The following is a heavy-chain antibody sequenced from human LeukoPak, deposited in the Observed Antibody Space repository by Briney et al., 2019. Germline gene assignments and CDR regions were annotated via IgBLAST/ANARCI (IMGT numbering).Heavy chain of an antibody. V-gene: IGHV3-30*04. D-gene: IGHD5-12*01. J-gene: IGHJ4*02. CDR2: ISYDGSNK. CDR3: AARGYSGYDDSFDHDY. CDR1: GFTFSSYA. Sequence: PGGSLRLSCAASGFTFSSYAMHWVRQAPGKGLEWVAVISYDGSNKYYADSVKGRFTISRDNSKNTLYLQMNSLRAEDTAVYYCAARGYSGYDDSFDHDYWGQGTLVTVSS.